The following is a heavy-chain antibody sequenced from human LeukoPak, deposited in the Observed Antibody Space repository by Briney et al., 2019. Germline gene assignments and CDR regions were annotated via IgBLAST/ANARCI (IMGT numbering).Heavy chain of an antibody. J-gene: IGHJ3*02. Sequence: PSQTLSLTCTVSGGSISSGGYYWSWIRQPPGKGLEWIGYIYYSGSTNYNPSLKSRVTISVDTSKNQFSLKLSSVTAADTAVYYCARDKRTMTTIGYGHAFDIWGQGTMVTVSS. CDR3: ARDKRTMTTIGYGHAFDI. V-gene: IGHV4-61*08. CDR1: GGSISSGGYY. D-gene: IGHD4-17*01. CDR2: IYYSGST.